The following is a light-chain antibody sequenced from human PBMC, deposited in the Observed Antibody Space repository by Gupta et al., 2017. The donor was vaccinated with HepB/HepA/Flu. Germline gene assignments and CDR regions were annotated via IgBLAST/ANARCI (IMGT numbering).Light chain of an antibody. CDR1: DIGLQS. CDR2: DDS. V-gene: IGLV3-21*02. J-gene: IGLJ2*01. Sequence: SSPLPQPPAVSVAPGPQATITCGGNDIGLQSVHWYQQAPSQAPRLVIYDDSDRPSGTPEPAAGSTSANTATVTISRVAAGEEADYYSHVGDRVRHDSDVLFGGGTKLTVL. CDR3: HVGDRVRHDSDVL.